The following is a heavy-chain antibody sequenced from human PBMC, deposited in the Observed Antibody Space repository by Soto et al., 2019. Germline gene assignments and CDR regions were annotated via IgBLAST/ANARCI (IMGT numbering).Heavy chain of an antibody. D-gene: IGHD3-10*01. V-gene: IGHV1-46*03. Sequence: ASVKVSCKAPGYIFTSYYIHWVRQAPGQGLEWMGWINPFDGSRMFAQSFQGRVTMTRDTSTSTVYMEVSSLRSEDTAVYYCSRVDPGETSPFVHWGQ. J-gene: IGHJ4*02. CDR2: INPFDGSR. CDR1: GYIFTSYY. CDR3: SRVDPGETSPFVH.